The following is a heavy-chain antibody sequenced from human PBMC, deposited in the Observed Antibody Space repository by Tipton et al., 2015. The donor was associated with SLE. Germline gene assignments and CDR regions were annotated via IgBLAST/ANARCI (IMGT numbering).Heavy chain of an antibody. V-gene: IGHV4-61*05. CDR3: ARGRLDI. Sequence: TLSLTCTVSGGSISGSRYYWGWIPQPPGKGLEWIGYIYHSGSTNSNPSLKGRVTISLVTAKNQFSLKLSSVTVADTAVYYCARGRLDIWGQGTMVTVSS. CDR2: IYHSGST. CDR1: GGSISGSRYY. J-gene: IGHJ3*02.